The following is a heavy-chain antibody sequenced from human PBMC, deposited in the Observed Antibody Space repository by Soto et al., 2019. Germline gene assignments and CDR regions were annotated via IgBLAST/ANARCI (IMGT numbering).Heavy chain of an antibody. D-gene: IGHD2-21*02. CDR2: ISSSSSYI. J-gene: IGHJ4*02. V-gene: IGHV3-21*01. CDR1: GFTFSSYG. CDR3: ARDGPGGNSDY. Sequence: LRLSCAASGFTFSSYGMNWVRQAPGKGLEWVSSISSSSSYIYYADSVKGRFTISRDNAKNSLYLQMNSLRAEDTAVYYCARDGPGGNSDYWGQGTLVTVSS.